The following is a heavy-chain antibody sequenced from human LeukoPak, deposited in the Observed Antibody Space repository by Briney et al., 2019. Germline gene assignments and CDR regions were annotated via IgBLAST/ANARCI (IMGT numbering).Heavy chain of an antibody. Sequence: ASVKVSCKASGYTFTSYDINWMRQAPGQGLEWMGWISAYNGNTIYAQKLQGRVTMTTDTSTSTAYMELRSLRSDDTAVYYCARRSVLRYFDWPRYYYMDVWGKGTTVTVSS. CDR2: ISAYNGNT. V-gene: IGHV1-18*01. J-gene: IGHJ6*03. CDR1: GYTFTSYD. D-gene: IGHD3-9*01. CDR3: ARRSVLRYFDWPRYYYMDV.